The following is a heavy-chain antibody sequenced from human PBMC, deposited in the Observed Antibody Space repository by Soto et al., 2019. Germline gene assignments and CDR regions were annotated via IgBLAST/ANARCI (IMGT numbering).Heavy chain of an antibody. CDR3: ATHEHYDFWSGYYTYGMDV. J-gene: IGHJ6*02. Sequence: GGSLRLSCAASGFTFSSYAMSWVRQAPGKGLEWVSAISGSGGSTYYADSVKGRFTISRDNSKNTLYLQMNSLRAEDTAVYYCATHEHYDFWSGYYTYGMDVWGQGTTVTVSS. CDR2: ISGSGGST. D-gene: IGHD3-3*01. CDR1: GFTFSSYA. V-gene: IGHV3-23*01.